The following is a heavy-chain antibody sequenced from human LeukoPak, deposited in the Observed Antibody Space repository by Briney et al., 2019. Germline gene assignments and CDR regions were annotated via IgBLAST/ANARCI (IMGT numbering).Heavy chain of an antibody. V-gene: IGHV3-23*01. D-gene: IGHD4-23*01. CDR3: ARGGSYGGYHSY. J-gene: IGHJ4*02. Sequence: GGSLRLSCAASGFTFSSYAMSWVRQAPGKGLEWVSAISGSGGSTYYADSVKGRFTISRDNAKNSLYLQMNSLRAEDTALYYCARGGSYGGYHSYWGQGTLVTVSS. CDR1: GFTFSSYA. CDR2: ISGSGGST.